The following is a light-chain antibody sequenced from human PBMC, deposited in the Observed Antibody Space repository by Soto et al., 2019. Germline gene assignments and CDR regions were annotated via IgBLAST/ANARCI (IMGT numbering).Light chain of an antibody. V-gene: IGKV1-5*01. CDR3: QHYNSCSLT. CDR2: DAS. J-gene: IGKJ1*01. CDR1: QSISNW. Sequence: DIQMTQSPSTLSASVGDRVIVPCRASQSISNWLAWYQQKPGKAPKLLIYDASSLEGGVPSRFRGSGSGPEFTLTLNHLQTDDFATYYCQHYNSCSLTFGPGTKVDIE.